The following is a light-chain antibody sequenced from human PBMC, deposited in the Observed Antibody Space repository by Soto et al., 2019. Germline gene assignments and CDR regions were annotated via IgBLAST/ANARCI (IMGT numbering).Light chain of an antibody. CDR2: EVS. J-gene: IGLJ1*01. CDR1: NSEIGRYNL. CDR3: LSYAASSTYN. V-gene: IGLV2-23*02. Sequence: QSDVTRPLSVTVSHGQAMTIFCTGTNSEIGRYNLVSWYQQHPVKALKLIIYEVSKRRSGASNPFSVSSSVNTDFLTLSRLRVKDVALYYCLSYAASSTYNFGSVTNV.